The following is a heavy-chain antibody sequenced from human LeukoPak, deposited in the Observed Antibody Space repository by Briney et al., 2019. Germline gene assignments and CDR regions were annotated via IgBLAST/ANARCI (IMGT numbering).Heavy chain of an antibody. Sequence: PSETLSLTCTVSGDSISSADYYWNWIRQYPGRGLEWIGYIYYSGSTYYNPSLKSRVTISVDTSKNQFSLKLSSVTAADTAVYYCARGVGFCSSTSCEYYGMDVWGQGTTVTVSS. CDR1: GDSISSADYY. CDR3: ARGVGFCSSTSCEYYGMDV. D-gene: IGHD2-2*01. V-gene: IGHV4-31*03. J-gene: IGHJ6*02. CDR2: IYYSGST.